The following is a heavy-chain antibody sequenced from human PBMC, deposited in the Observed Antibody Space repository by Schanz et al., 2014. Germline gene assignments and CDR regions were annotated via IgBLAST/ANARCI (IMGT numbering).Heavy chain of an antibody. Sequence: AQLVESGGGLVQPGGSLRLSCAASGFSFRKSAMSWVRQAPGKGLEWVSALTGSGTTTYYADSVKGRFTISRDNSKNTLDLQMNSLRAEDTAIYYCAKDLAAVGVFDYWGQGSLVTVSP. CDR2: LTGSGTTT. V-gene: IGHV3-23*04. D-gene: IGHD6-13*01. J-gene: IGHJ4*02. CDR1: GFSFRKSA. CDR3: AKDLAAVGVFDY.